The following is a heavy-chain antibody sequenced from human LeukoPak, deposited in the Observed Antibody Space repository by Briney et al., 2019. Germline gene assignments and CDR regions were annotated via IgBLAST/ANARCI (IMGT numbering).Heavy chain of an antibody. CDR1: GYTFTIYG. D-gene: IGHD2-15*01. CDR3: ARRPGYCSGGSCYYKLNYYYYMDV. Sequence: ASVKVSCKASGYTFTIYGISWVRQAPGQGPEGMGWISAYNGNTNYAQKLQGRVTMTTETSTSTAYMELRSLRSDDTAVYYCARRPGYCSGGSCYYKLNYYYYMDVWGKGTTVTVSS. V-gene: IGHV1-18*01. J-gene: IGHJ6*03. CDR2: ISAYNGNT.